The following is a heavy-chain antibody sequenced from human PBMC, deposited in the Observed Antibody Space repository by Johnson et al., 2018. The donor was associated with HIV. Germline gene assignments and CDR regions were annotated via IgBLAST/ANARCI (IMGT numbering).Heavy chain of an antibody. CDR3: ARGITMIPDAFDI. Sequence: QVQLVESGGGVVQPGRSLRLSCAASGFTFSSYAMHWVRQAPGKGLEWVAVISYDGSNQYYADSVKGRFTISRDNSKKTLYLQMNSLRAEDTAVYYCARGITMIPDAFDIWGQGTMVTVSS. D-gene: IGHD3-22*01. J-gene: IGHJ3*02. V-gene: IGHV3-30*04. CDR1: GFTFSSYA. CDR2: ISYDGSNQ.